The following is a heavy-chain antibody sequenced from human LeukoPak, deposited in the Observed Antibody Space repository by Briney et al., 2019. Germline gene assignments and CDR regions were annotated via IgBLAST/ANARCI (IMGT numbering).Heavy chain of an antibody. D-gene: IGHD3-3*01. V-gene: IGHV4-34*01. J-gene: IGHJ4*02. CDR2: INHSGST. Sequence: SETLSLTCAVYGGSFSGYYWSWIRQPPGKGLEWIGGINHSGSTNYNPSLKSRVTISVDTSKNQFSLKLSSVTAADTAVYYCASGVRPDYDFWSGYPYSYYFDYWGQGTLVTVSS. CDR1: GGSFSGYY. CDR3: ASGVRPDYDFWSGYPYSYYFDY.